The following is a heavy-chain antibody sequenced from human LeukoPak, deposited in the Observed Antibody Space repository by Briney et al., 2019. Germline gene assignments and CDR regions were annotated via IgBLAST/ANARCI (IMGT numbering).Heavy chain of an antibody. V-gene: IGHV5-51*01. J-gene: IGHJ3*01. CDR2: IYPGDSGP. CDR3: SMSGDRVPLQDDVFDV. Sequence: GESLKISCKVSGYSFTSYCIGWVRQMPGKGLEWMGIIYPGDSGPTYSPSFQGQVTISVDKSINTAYLQWSSLQASDTAMYYCSMSGDRVPLQDDVFDVWGQGTMVTVS. CDR1: GYSFTSYC. D-gene: IGHD1-26*01.